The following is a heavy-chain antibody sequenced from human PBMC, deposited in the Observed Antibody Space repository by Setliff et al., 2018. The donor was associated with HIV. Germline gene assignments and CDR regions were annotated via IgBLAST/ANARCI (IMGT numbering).Heavy chain of an antibody. D-gene: IGHD2-21*02. J-gene: IGHJ2*01. V-gene: IGHV4-59*11. CDR1: GGSISSHY. CDR2: IYYTGST. Sequence: PSETLSLTCTVSGGSISSHYWSWIRQPPGKGLEWIGYIYYTGSTNYNPSLKSRVTISVDTSKNQFSLKLSSVTAADTAVYYCARHDGTNCGGDCYLLGYFDLWGRGTLVTVSS. CDR3: ARHDGTNCGGDCYLLGYFDL.